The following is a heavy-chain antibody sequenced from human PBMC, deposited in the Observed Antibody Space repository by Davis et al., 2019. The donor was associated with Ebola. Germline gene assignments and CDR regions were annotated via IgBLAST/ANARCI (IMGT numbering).Heavy chain of an antibody. V-gene: IGHV3-23*01. CDR3: AKGGARYFYHYYGMDV. J-gene: IGHJ6*02. CDR1: GFTFSSYS. Sequence: GESLKISCAASGFTFSSYSMNWVRQAPGKGLEWVSGISGRGATTYYADSVKGRFTISRDNSKNTLYLQMNSLRADDTALYYCAKGGARYFYHYYGMDVWGQGTTVTVSS. D-gene: IGHD2/OR15-2a*01. CDR2: ISGRGATT.